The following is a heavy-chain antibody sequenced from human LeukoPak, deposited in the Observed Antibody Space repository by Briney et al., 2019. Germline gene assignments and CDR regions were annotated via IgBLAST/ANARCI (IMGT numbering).Heavy chain of an antibody. D-gene: IGHD7-27*01. J-gene: IGHJ4*02. CDR3: LGTTDY. V-gene: IGHV3-53*01. CDR2: IYSGGST. CDR1: GFTFGDYS. Sequence: PGGSLRLSCTTSGFTFGDYSMNWVRQAPGKGLEWISVIYSGGSTYYADSVKGRFTISRDNSKNTLYLQMNSLRAEDTAVYYCLGTTDYWGQGTLVTVSS.